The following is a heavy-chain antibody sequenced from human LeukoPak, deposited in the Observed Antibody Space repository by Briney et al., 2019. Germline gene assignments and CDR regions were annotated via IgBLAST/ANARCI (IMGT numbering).Heavy chain of an antibody. D-gene: IGHD3-22*01. CDR1: GGSISSYY. CDR3: ARHRITYYYDSSGRLDV. CDR2: IYYSGST. Sequence: PSETLSLTCTVSGGSISSYYWSWIRQPPGKGLKWIGYIYYSGSTNYNPSLKSRVTISVDTSKNQFSLKLSSVTAADTAVYYCARHRITYYYDSSGRLDVWGQGTTVTVSS. J-gene: IGHJ6*02. V-gene: IGHV4-59*08.